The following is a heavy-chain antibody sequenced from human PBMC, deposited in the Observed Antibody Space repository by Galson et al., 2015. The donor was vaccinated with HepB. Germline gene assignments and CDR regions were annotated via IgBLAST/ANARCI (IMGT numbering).Heavy chain of an antibody. CDR1: GGTFSSYA. D-gene: IGHD2-2*01. CDR2: IIPILGIA. CDR3: ARDYEVPLYYYMDV. J-gene: IGHJ6*03. Sequence: SVKVSCKASGGTFSSYAIHWVRQAPGQGLEWMGRIIPILGIATYAQKFQGRVTFTADKSTSTAYMELSSLRSGDTAVYYCARDYEVPLYYYMDVWGKGTTVTVSS. V-gene: IGHV1-69*04.